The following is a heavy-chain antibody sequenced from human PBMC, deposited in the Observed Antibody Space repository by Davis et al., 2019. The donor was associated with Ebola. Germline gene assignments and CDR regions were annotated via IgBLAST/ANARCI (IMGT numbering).Heavy chain of an antibody. CDR1: GGSFSGFS. CDR3: ARGRVYYDFWSGYHAFDY. CDR2: INHSGGT. Sequence: MPSETLSLTCAVSGGSFSGFSWSWIRQPPRKGLEWIGEINHSGGTNYNPSLKSRLTISVDTSQNQFSLQLSSVTDADAAMYYCARGRVYYDFWSGYHAFDYWGQGTLISVSS. D-gene: IGHD3-3*01. J-gene: IGHJ4*02. V-gene: IGHV4-34*01.